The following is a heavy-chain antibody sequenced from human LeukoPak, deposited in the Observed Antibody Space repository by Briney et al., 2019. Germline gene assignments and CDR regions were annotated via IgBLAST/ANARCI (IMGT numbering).Heavy chain of an antibody. J-gene: IGHJ4*02. D-gene: IGHD3-3*01. V-gene: IGHV3-7*03. Sequence: GGSLRLSCAASGFTFSNYWMNWVRQAPGKGLEWVANIKQDGSEKYYVDSVKGRFTISRDNAKNSLYLQLNSLRVEDAAVYYCASQRFLDYWGQGTLVTVSS. CDR1: GFTFSNYW. CDR3: ASQRFLDY. CDR2: IKQDGSEK.